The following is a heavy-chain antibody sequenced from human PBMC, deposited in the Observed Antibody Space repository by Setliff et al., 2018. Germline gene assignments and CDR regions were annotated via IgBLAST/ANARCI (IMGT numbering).Heavy chain of an antibody. CDR1: GYTFTSYD. J-gene: IGHJ4*02. CDR3: ARDRITIFGVVIPFDY. Sequence: ASVKVSCKASGYTFTSYDINWVRQATGQGLEWMGWMNPNSGNTGYAQKFQGRVTMTRNTSISTAYMELSSLRSEDTAVYYCARDRITIFGVVIPFDYWGQGTLVTVSS. V-gene: IGHV1-8*02. D-gene: IGHD3-3*01. CDR2: MNPNSGNT.